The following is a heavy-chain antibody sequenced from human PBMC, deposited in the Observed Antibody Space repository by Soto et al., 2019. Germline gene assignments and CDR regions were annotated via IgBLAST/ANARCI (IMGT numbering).Heavy chain of an antibody. CDR1: GGSISSSSYY. V-gene: IGHV4-39*01. CDR2: IYYSGST. J-gene: IGHJ3*02. CDR3: ARRRRRGCFDI. Sequence: PSETLSLTCTVSGGSISSSSYYWGWIRQPPGKGLEWIGSIYYSGSTYYNPSLKSRVTISVDTSKNQFSLKLSSVTAADTAVYYCARRRRRGCFDIWGPGTMVTV. D-gene: IGHD6-19*01.